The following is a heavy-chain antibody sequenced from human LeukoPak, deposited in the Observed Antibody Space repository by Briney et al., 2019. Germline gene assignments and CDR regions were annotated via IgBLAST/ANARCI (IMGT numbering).Heavy chain of an antibody. D-gene: IGHD5-24*01. Sequence: PGGSLRLSCAASGFSFSDHFMDWVRQAPGKGLEWVGRTTNKANSYTSEYAASVKGRFTISRDDSKNSLYLQMNSLKTEDTAVYFCVRNYNSFDCWGQGPLVTISS. CDR1: GFSFSDHF. V-gene: IGHV3-72*01. CDR3: VRNYNSFDC. J-gene: IGHJ4*02. CDR2: TTNKANSYTS.